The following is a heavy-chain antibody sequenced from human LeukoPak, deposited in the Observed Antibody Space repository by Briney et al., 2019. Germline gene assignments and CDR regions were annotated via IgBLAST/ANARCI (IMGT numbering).Heavy chain of an antibody. CDR1: GYSFTSYW. J-gene: IGHJ5*02. D-gene: IGHD3-10*01. V-gene: IGHV5-51*01. CDR3: ARHRSSYYSSINWFDP. Sequence: GESLKISCKGSGYSFTSYWIGWVRQMPGKGLEWMGIIYPGDSDTRYSPSFQGQVTISADKSISTAYLQWSSLKASDTAMYYCARHRSSYYSSINWFDPWGQGTLVTVSS. CDR2: IYPGDSDT.